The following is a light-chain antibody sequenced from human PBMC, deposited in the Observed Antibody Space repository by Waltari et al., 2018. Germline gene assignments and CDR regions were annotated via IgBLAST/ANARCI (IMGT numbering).Light chain of an antibody. CDR3: QQSEA. Sequence: QMTQSPSPLSASVRYRITFSCQSSQDVINFINWYQQKPGKAPQLLIYDGATLTTGVPSRFSGSGSGTHFTLTINSLQPEDVGNYYCQQSEAFGKGTKVEI. CDR1: QDVINF. V-gene: IGKV1-33*01. J-gene: IGKJ1*01. CDR2: DGA.